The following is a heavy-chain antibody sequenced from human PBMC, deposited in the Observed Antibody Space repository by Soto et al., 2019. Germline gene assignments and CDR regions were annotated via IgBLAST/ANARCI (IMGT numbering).Heavy chain of an antibody. J-gene: IGHJ4*02. CDR1: GFTFSSYA. V-gene: IGHV3-23*01. Sequence: GGSLRLSCAASGFTFSSYAMSWVRQAPGKGLEWVSAISGSGGSTYYADSVKGRFTISRDNSKNTLYLQMNSLRAEDTVVYYCAKTASRDSVVVVPAAQTFDYWGQGTLVTVSS. CDR2: ISGSGGST. CDR3: AKTASRDSVVVVPAAQTFDY. D-gene: IGHD2-2*01.